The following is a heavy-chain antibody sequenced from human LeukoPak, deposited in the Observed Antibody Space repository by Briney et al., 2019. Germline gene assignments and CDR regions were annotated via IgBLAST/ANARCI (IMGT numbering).Heavy chain of an antibody. V-gene: IGHV3-23*01. D-gene: IGHD3-22*01. J-gene: IGHJ4*02. CDR1: GFTFSNYA. Sequence: GGSLRLSCAASGFTFSNYAMSWVRQAPGKGLEWVSVISDSGGSTYYADSVKGRVAISRDNSKSTLYLQVNSLRPEDTAVYYYATRYYYDSSGYLPDSWGQGTLVTVSS. CDR3: ATRYYYDSSGYLPDS. CDR2: ISDSGGST.